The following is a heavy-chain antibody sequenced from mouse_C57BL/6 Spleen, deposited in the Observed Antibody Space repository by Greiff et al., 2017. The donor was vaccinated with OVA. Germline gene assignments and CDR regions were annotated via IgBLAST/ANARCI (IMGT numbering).Heavy chain of an antibody. CDR2: IYPGDGDT. Sequence: VQLQQSGPELVKPGASVKISCMASGYAFSSSWMNWVKQRPGKGLEWIGRIYPGDGDTNYNGKFKGKATLTADKSSSTAYMQLSSLTSEDSAVYFCARGGSSGYGAMDYWGQGTSVTVSS. CDR3: ARGGSSGYGAMDY. J-gene: IGHJ4*01. D-gene: IGHD3-2*02. CDR1: GYAFSSSW. V-gene: IGHV1-82*01.